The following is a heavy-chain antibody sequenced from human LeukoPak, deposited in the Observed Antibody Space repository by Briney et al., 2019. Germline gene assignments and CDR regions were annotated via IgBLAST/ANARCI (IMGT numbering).Heavy chain of an antibody. J-gene: IGHJ4*02. D-gene: IGHD5-18*01. CDR1: GGTFSSYA. CDR3: ARKSGYSYGPYYFDY. CDR2: ISAYNGNT. V-gene: IGHV1-18*01. Sequence: ASVKVSCKASGGTFSSYAISWVRQAPGQGLEWMGWISAYNGNTNYAQKLQGRVTMTTDTSTSTAYMELRSLRSDDTAVYYCARKSGYSYGPYYFDYWGQGTLVTVSS.